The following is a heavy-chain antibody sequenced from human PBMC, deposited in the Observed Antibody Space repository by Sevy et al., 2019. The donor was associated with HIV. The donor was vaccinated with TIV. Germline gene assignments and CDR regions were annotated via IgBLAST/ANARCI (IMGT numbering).Heavy chain of an antibody. Sequence: GGSLRLSCAVSGFTLTNEFFSWVRQAPGKGLEWVAVVYSGGATYYADSVKGRFTISRDKSKSTPYLQMKGLRAEDTAVYYWARVGYCRGGTCFSGFYYAMDVWGQGTTVTVSS. D-gene: IGHD2-15*01. J-gene: IGHJ6*02. CDR1: GFTLTNEF. CDR2: VYSGGAT. CDR3: ARVGYCRGGTCFSGFYYAMDV. V-gene: IGHV3-53*01.